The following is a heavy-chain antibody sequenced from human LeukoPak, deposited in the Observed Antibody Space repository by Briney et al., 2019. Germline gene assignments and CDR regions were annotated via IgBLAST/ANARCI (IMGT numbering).Heavy chain of an antibody. Sequence: SGTLSLTCTVSGGSINSYYWSWIRQPPGRGLEWVGSIHYSGSTSYNPSLRSRVTISVDKSKNQFFLKLSSVTATDTAVYYCARRVRSSSWSSYFDYWGQETLVTVSS. CDR1: GGSINSYY. CDR2: IHYSGST. D-gene: IGHD6-13*01. CDR3: ARRVRSSSWSSYFDY. V-gene: IGHV4-59*01. J-gene: IGHJ4*02.